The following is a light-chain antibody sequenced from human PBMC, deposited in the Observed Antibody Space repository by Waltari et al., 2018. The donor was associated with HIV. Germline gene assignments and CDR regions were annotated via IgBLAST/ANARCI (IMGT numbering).Light chain of an antibody. J-gene: IGLJ2*01. Sequence: QSALTPPPSASGSPGQSVTLSCTGTNSDIGPYDYVPWYQQHPGKAPKLVISEVTKRPSGVSDRFSGSKSGNTAFLTVSGLQAEDEADYYCSSFANRDGFYVLFGGGTRLTVL. V-gene: IGLV2-8*01. CDR3: SSFANRDGFYVL. CDR1: NSDIGPYDY. CDR2: EVT.